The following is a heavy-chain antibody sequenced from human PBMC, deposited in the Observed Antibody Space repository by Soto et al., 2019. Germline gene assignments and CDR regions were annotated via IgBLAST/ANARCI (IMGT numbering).Heavy chain of an antibody. CDR3: AHRVLRTVFGLVTTTAIYFDF. CDR2: IYWDDDK. D-gene: IGHD3-3*01. V-gene: IGHV2-5*02. J-gene: IGHJ4*02. CDR1: GFSLTTSGVG. Sequence: QITLKESGPTVVNPTETLTMTCTFSGFSLTTSGVGVGWVRQSPGKAPEWLALIYWDDDKRYSTSLNSRLIITNDTSKNQVVLTMANVDPADTATYYCAHRVLRTVFGLVTTTAIYFDFWGPGTPVVVSS.